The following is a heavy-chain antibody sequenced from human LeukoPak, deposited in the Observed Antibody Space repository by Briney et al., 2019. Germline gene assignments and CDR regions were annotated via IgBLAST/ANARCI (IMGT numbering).Heavy chain of an antibody. J-gene: IGHJ4*02. Sequence: GGSLRLSCTASGFTFSSYAMSWVRQAPGKGLEWVSAISGSGGSTYYADSVKGRFTISRDNSKNTLYLQMNSLRAEDTAVYYCAKDEAPDYGDSLDYFDYWGQGTLVTVSS. V-gene: IGHV3-23*01. D-gene: IGHD4-17*01. CDR1: GFTFSSYA. CDR2: ISGSGGST. CDR3: AKDEAPDYGDSLDYFDY.